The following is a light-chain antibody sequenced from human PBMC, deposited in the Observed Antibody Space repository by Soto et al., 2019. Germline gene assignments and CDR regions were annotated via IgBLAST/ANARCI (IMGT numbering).Light chain of an antibody. Sequence: QSVLTQPPSASGTPGQRVTISCSGTSSNIGSNTVNWYQQLPRTAPNLLIYSNNHRPSGVPDRFSGSESGSDASPAISGLQSEDEAEDYCSAWDDSLSGHVVFGGGTKVTVL. CDR3: SAWDDSLSGHVV. CDR2: SNN. J-gene: IGLJ2*01. CDR1: SSNIGSNT. V-gene: IGLV1-44*01.